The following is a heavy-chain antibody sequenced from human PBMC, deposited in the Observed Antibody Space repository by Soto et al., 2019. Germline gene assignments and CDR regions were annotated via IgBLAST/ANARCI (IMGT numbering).Heavy chain of an antibody. CDR3: APLGIVVVAGTLSSARWFDP. V-gene: IGHV1-24*01. CDR1: GYTLTELS. CDR2: FDPEDGET. D-gene: IGHD2-15*01. J-gene: IGHJ5*02. Sequence: ASVEVSCKVSGYTLTELSMHWVRQAPGKGLEWMGGFDPEDGETIYAQKFQGRVTMTEDTSTDTAYMELSSLRSEDTAVYYCAPLGIVVVAGTLSSARWFDPWGQGTLVTVSS.